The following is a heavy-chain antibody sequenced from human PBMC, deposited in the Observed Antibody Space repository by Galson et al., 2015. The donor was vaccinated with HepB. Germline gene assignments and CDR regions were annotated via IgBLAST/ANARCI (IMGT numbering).Heavy chain of an antibody. CDR1: GFSLSTSGMC. CDR2: IDWDDDK. V-gene: IGHV2-70*11. D-gene: IGHD3-10*01. Sequence: PALVKPPQTLTLTCTFSGFSLSTSGMCVSWIRQPPGKALEWLARIDWDDDKYYSTSLKTRLTISKDTSKNQVVLTMTNMDPVDTATYYCARIRPYYYGSGSSWGYFDYWGQGTLVTVSS. CDR3: ARIRPYYYGSGSSWGYFDY. J-gene: IGHJ4*02.